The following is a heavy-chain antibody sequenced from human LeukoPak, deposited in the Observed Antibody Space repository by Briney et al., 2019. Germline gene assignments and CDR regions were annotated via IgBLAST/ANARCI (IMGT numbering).Heavy chain of an antibody. V-gene: IGHV3-30*02. J-gene: IGHJ6*03. CDR3: AKSGRLYGSGYYYYMDV. CDR1: GFTFSSYG. D-gene: IGHD3-10*01. Sequence: GGSLRLSCAASGFTFSSYGMHWVRQAPGRGLEWVAFIRYDGSNKYYADSVKGRFTISRDNSKNTLYLQMNSLRAEDTAVYYCAKSGRLYGSGYYYYMDVWGKGTTVIISS. CDR2: IRYDGSNK.